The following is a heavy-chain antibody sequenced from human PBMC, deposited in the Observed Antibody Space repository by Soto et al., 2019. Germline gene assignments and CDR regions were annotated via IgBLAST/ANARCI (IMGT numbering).Heavy chain of an antibody. CDR3: AKDEAPLGMIVHMGPYDALDI. Sequence: VGSLRLSCAASGLTFSSYGMHGVSQDPDKGVEWVAVISYDGSNKYYADSVKGRFTISRDNSKNTLYLQMNSLRAEDTAVYYCAKDEAPLGMIVHMGPYDALDIWGQGTMVTVSS. CDR2: ISYDGSNK. D-gene: IGHD3-22*01. J-gene: IGHJ3*02. V-gene: IGHV3-30*18. CDR1: GLTFSSYG.